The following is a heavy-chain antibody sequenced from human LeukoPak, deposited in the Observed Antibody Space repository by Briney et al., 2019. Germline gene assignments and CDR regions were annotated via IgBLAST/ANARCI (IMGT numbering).Heavy chain of an antibody. CDR2: ISSSSSTI. CDR3: AELGITMIGGV. J-gene: IGHJ6*04. Sequence: GGSLRLSCAASGFTFSRYSMTWVRQAPGEGLEWVSYISSSSSTIYYAHSVKGRFTISRDNAKNTLYLQMNSLKAEDTAVYYCAELGITMIGGVWGKGTTVTISS. D-gene: IGHD3-10*02. CDR1: GFTFSRYS. V-gene: IGHV3-48*04.